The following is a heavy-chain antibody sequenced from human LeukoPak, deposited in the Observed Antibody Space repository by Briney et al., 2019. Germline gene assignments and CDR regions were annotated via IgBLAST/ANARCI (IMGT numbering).Heavy chain of an antibody. J-gene: IGHJ4*02. CDR3: ARGYYYDSSGPRGYFDY. V-gene: IGHV1-69*13. CDR1: GGTFSSYA. CDR2: IIPIFGTA. Sequence: SVKVSCKASGGTFSSYAISWVRQAPGQGLEWMGGIIPIFGTANYAQKFQGRVTITADESTSTAYMELSSLRSEDTAVYYCARGYYYDSSGPRGYFDYWGQGTLVTVSS. D-gene: IGHD3-22*01.